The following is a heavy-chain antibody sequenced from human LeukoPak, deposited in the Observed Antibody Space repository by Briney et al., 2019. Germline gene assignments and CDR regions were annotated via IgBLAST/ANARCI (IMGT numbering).Heavy chain of an antibody. CDR1: GGSISSSSYY. CDR3: ARILYHSSSWYYFDY. J-gene: IGHJ4*02. Sequence: SETLSLTCTVSGGSISSSSYYWGWIRQPPGKGLEGIGSIYYSGSTYYNPSLKSRVTISVDTSKNQFSLKLSSVTAADTAVYYCARILYHSSSWYYFDYWGQGTLVTVSS. D-gene: IGHD6-13*01. V-gene: IGHV4-39*07. CDR2: IYYSGST.